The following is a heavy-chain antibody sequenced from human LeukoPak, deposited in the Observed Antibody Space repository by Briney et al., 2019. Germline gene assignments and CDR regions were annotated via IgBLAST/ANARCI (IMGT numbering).Heavy chain of an antibody. J-gene: IGHJ4*02. CDR2: IYYSGST. CDR3: AAPPGDTAMVDY. D-gene: IGHD5-18*01. CDR1: GGSISSGDYY. Sequence: SETLSLTCTVSGGSISSGDYYWSWIRQPPGKGREWIGYIYYSGSTYYNPSLKSRVTISVDTSKNQFSLKLSSVTAADTAVYYCAAPPGDTAMVDYWGQGTLVTVSS. V-gene: IGHV4-30-4*08.